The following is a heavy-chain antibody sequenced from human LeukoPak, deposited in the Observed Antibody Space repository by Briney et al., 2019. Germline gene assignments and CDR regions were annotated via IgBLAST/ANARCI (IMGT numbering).Heavy chain of an antibody. Sequence: PGGTLRLSCAASGFTFSTYGMSWVRQAPGKGLEWVSAISGSGGRTYYAGSVKGRFTISRDNFKNTLYLQMNSLRAEDTAVYYCAKDYPDIVVVPAAKDYWGQGTLVTVSS. CDR1: GFTFSTYG. V-gene: IGHV3-23*01. J-gene: IGHJ4*02. CDR3: AKDYPDIVVVPAAKDY. CDR2: ISGSGGRT. D-gene: IGHD2-2*01.